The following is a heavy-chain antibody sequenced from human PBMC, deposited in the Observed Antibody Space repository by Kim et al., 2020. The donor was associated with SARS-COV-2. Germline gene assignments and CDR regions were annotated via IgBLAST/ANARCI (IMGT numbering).Heavy chain of an antibody. D-gene: IGHD6-13*01. J-gene: IGHJ4*02. V-gene: IGHV1-3*01. Sequence: YSPNFQGRVTITTDTSASTAYMELSSLRSEDTAVYYCARGPGIEAAGTIYWGQGTLVTVSS. CDR3: ARGPGIEAAGTIY.